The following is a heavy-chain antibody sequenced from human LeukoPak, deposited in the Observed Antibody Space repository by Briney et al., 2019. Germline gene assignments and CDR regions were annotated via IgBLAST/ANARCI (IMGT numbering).Heavy chain of an antibody. V-gene: IGHV1-2*02. J-gene: IGHJ4*02. CDR2: INPNSGGT. CDR1: GYTFTCYY. D-gene: IGHD6-13*01. CDR3: AVIAAAATTDFDY. Sequence: GASVKVSCKASGYTFTCYYMHWVRQAPGQGLEWMGWINPNSGGTHYAQKFQGRVTMTRDTSISTDYMELSRLRSDDTAVYYCAVIAAAATTDFDYWGQGTLVTVSS.